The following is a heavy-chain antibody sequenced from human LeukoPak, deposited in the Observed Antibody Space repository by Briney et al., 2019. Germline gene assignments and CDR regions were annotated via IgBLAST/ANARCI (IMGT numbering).Heavy chain of an antibody. CDR1: GYTFTSYG. CDR3: ARNYYDSSGYVDY. Sequence: ASVKVSCKASGYTFTSYGISWVRQAPGQGLEWMGRINPNSGGTNYAQKFQGRVTMTRDTSISTAYMELSRLRSDDTAVYYCARNYYDSSGYVDYWGQGTLVTVSS. V-gene: IGHV1-2*06. CDR2: INPNSGGT. J-gene: IGHJ4*02. D-gene: IGHD3-22*01.